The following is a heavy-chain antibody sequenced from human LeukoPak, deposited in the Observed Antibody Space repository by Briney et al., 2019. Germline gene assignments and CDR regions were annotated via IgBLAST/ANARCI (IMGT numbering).Heavy chain of an antibody. CDR3: ASNKGMDDSSGYYYMGEYFQH. V-gene: IGHV4-31*03. Sequence: SETLSLTCTVSGGSISSGGYYWSWIRQHPGKGLEWIGYIYYSGSTYYNPSLKSRVTISADTSKNQFSLKLSSVTAADTAVYYCASNKGMDDSSGYYYMGEYFQHWGQGTLVTVSS. CDR1: GGSISSGGYY. J-gene: IGHJ1*01. D-gene: IGHD3-22*01. CDR2: IYYSGST.